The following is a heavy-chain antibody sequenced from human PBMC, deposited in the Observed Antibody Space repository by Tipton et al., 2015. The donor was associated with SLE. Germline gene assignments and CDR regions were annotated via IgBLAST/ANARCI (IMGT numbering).Heavy chain of an antibody. J-gene: IGHJ5*01. D-gene: IGHD3-10*01. V-gene: IGHV1-2*06. CDR1: GYRFTGYY. CDR3: GRDNYGKFDF. CDR2: INPDSGDA. Sequence: QLVQSGAEVKKPGASVKVSCKASGYRFTGYYIHWVRQAPGEGLEWMGRINPDSGDANYAQKFQGGVTMTRDTTISTVYLELNNLRSDDTAVYYCGRDNYGKFDFWGQGTLVIVSS.